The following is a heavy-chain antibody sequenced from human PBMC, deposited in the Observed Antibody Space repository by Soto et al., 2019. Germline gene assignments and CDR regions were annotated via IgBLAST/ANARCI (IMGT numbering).Heavy chain of an antibody. J-gene: IGHJ4*02. Sequence: QVQLVQSGPEVKKPGSSVKVSCTASGGTFNSYTLNWVRQAPGQRPEWVGRVNPIVGMSTSASKFQGRVTLTADKSTNRASMDLTDLRSEDTAVYYCATSYGSGSTHFDSWGQGTLVTVAS. CDR3: ATSYGSGSTHFDS. CDR2: VNPIVGMS. D-gene: IGHD3-10*01. CDR1: GGTFNSYT. V-gene: IGHV1-69*02.